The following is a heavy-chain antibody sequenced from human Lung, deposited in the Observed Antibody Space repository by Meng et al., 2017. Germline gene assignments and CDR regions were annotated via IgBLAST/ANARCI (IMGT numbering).Heavy chain of an antibody. J-gene: IGHJ4*01. CDR1: GFTFSYAW. V-gene: IGHV3-15*01. Sequence: DVQVVEAGGGFVKTGGSLSLSCAASGFTFSYAWMTWVRQAAGKGLEWIGRMKSNVDGGTVDYAAAVKGRFFISRDDSENTFYLQMNSLKTEDTAVYYCSGHVDYWGHGTLVTVSS. CDR3: SGHVDY. CDR2: MKSNVDGGTV.